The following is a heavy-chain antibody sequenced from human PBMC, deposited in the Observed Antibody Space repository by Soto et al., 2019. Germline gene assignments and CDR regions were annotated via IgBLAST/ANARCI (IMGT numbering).Heavy chain of an antibody. CDR2: ISGSGGST. V-gene: IGHV3-23*01. D-gene: IGHD6-13*01. J-gene: IGHJ3*02. CDR1: GFTFSSYA. CDR3: AKGGVWKQQVDDAFDI. Sequence: EVQLLESGGGLVQPGGSLRLSCAASGFTFSSYAMSWVRQAPGKGLEWVSAISGSGGSTYYADSVKGRFTISRDNSKNALYLQMTGLRAEDTAVYYCAKGGVWKQQVDDAFDIWGQVTMVTVSS.